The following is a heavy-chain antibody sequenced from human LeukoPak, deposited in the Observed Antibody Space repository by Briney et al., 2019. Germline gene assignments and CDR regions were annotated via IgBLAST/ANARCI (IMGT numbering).Heavy chain of an antibody. CDR2: IRYDGSNK. CDR1: GFTFSSYG. Sequence: GGSLRLSCAASGFTFSSYGMHWVRQAPGKGLEWVVFIRYDGSNKYYADSVKGRFTISRDNSKNTLYLQMNSLRAEDTAVYYCARAVAGTAPFDYWGQGTLVTVSS. D-gene: IGHD6-19*01. J-gene: IGHJ4*02. CDR3: ARAVAGTAPFDY. V-gene: IGHV3-30*02.